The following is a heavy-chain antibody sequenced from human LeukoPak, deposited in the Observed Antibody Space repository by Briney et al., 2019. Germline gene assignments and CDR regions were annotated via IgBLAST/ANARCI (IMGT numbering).Heavy chain of an antibody. V-gene: IGHV3-23*01. CDR3: AKGLSSVGATHFDY. CDR1: GFTFSSYW. D-gene: IGHD1-26*01. CDR2: ISGSGGST. Sequence: PGGSLRLSCAASGFTFSSYWMSWVRQAPGKGLEWVSAISGSGGSTYYADSVKGRFTISRDNSKNTLYLQMNSLRAEDTAVYYCAKGLSSVGATHFDYWGQGTLVTVSS. J-gene: IGHJ4*02.